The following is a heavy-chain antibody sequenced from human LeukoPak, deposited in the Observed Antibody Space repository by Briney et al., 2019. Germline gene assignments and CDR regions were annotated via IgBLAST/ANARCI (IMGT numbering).Heavy chain of an antibody. Sequence: PGGSLRLPCAASGFTFSSYAMNWVRQAPGKGLEWVAVIWYDGSKTYYVDSVKGRFSISRDNSKNTLYLQMNSLRAEDTALYYCARWNSNWFDPWGQGTLVTVSS. CDR3: ARWNSNWFDP. V-gene: IGHV3-33*08. D-gene: IGHD1-7*01. CDR1: GFTFSSYA. CDR2: IWYDGSKT. J-gene: IGHJ5*02.